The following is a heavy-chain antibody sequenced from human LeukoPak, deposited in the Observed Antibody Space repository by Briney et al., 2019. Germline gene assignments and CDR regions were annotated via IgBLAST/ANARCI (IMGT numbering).Heavy chain of an antibody. J-gene: IGHJ6*02. CDR3: ARIPFNFYAMDV. CDR2: IYQSGST. V-gene: IGHV4-4*02. CDR1: GGSISSSNW. Sequence: SETLSLTCAVSGGSISSSNWWSWVRQPPGKGLEWIGEIYQSGSTNYNPSLKSRVTISVDKSKNRFSLTLNSVTAADTAVYYWARIPFNFYAMDVWGQGTTVTVSS. D-gene: IGHD5-24*01.